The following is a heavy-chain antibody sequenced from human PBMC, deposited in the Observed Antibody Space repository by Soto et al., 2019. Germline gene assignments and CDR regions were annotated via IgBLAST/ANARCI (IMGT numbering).Heavy chain of an antibody. V-gene: IGHV4-39*01. J-gene: IGHJ4*02. D-gene: IGHD2-21*02. CDR2: IYYSGRT. CDR1: GESISSSSYY. Sequence: SETLSLTCIVPGESISSSSYYWGWIRQPPGKGLEWIGSIYYSGRTYYNPSFKSRVTISIDTSKNQFSLKLSSVTATDTAVYYCARQRTTVVTQAYFDHWGQGALVPSPQ. CDR3: ARQRTTVVTQAYFDH.